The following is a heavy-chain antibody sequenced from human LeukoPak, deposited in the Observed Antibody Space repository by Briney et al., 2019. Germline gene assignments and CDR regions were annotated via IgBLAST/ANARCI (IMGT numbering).Heavy chain of an antibody. CDR3: ATDKNHDILTGFSY. CDR1: GFTFSNYA. J-gene: IGHJ4*02. V-gene: IGHV3-23*01. D-gene: IGHD3-9*01. CDR2: ISGGGGTT. Sequence: GGSLRLSCAASGFTFSNYAMNWVRQAPGKGLEWVSGISGGGGTTYYADSVKGGFTITSDNSKNTLYLQMNSLRAEDTALYYCATDKNHDILTGFSYWGQGTLVTVSS.